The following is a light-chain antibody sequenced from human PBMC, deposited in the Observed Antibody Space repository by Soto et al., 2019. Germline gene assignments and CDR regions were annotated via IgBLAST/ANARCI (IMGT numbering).Light chain of an antibody. CDR2: DAS. V-gene: IGKV1-33*01. CDR3: QQYDNLPFT. Sequence: DVQLTQSPSSLSASVGDRVTVICQASQAINNYLNWYQQKPGKAPKVLIYDASNLKTGVPSRFSGSRSGTDFTFTISSLQPEDFATYYCQQYDNLPFTFGGGTKVDIK. CDR1: QAINNY. J-gene: IGKJ4*01.